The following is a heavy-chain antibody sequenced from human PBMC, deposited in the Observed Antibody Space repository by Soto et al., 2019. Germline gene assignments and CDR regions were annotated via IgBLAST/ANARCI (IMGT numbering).Heavy chain of an antibody. D-gene: IGHD5-12*01. CDR1: GASVNSANFH. CDR3: ARRYSGYDYALYFDY. Sequence: SETLSLTCTVSGASVNSANFHWSWIRQPPGKGLEWIGYIFHFGKANYNPSLKSRVTISIDTSKNQFSLNLSSVTAADTAMYYCARRYSGYDYALYFDYWGQGTLVTVSS. V-gene: IGHV4-61*01. J-gene: IGHJ4*02. CDR2: IFHFGKA.